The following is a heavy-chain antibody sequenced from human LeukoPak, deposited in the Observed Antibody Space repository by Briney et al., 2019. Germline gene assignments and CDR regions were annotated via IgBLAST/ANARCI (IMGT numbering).Heavy chain of an antibody. CDR3: ARDRSYYYDSSGSTHFDY. J-gene: IGHJ4*02. Sequence: ASVKVSCTASGYTFTSYGISWVRQAPGQGLEWMGWISAYNGNTNYAQKLQGRVTMTTDTSTSTAYMELRSLRSDDTAVYYCARDRSYYYDSSGSTHFDYWGQGTLVTVSS. V-gene: IGHV1-18*01. CDR1: GYTFTSYG. D-gene: IGHD3-22*01. CDR2: ISAYNGNT.